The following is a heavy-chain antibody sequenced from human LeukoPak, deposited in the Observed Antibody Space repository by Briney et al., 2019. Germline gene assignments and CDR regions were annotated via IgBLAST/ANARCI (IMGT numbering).Heavy chain of an antibody. Sequence: GGSLRLSCAASGFTFSSYAMSWVRQAPGKGLEWVSGVSGADGTAYYADSVKGRFTISRDNSKSTLYLQMNNLRAEDTAVYYCARDWGVGAHDYWGQGTLVTVSS. D-gene: IGHD1-26*01. CDR2: VSGADGTA. CDR1: GFTFSSYA. V-gene: IGHV3-23*01. J-gene: IGHJ4*02. CDR3: ARDWGVGAHDY.